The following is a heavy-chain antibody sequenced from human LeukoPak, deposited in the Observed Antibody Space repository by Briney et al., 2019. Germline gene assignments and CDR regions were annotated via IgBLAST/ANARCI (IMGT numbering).Heavy chain of an antibody. CDR3: ARYIAVVPSKAFDI. V-gene: IGHV4-39*01. J-gene: IGHJ3*02. CDR2: IYYSART. Sequence: PSETLSLTCTVSGDSISSGSYFWVWIRQPPGKGLEWIGSIYYSARTHYNPSLASRVTISVDTSRNQFSLRLGSVTAADTAVYYCARYIAVVPSKAFDIWGQGTMVTVSS. D-gene: IGHD2-2*01. CDR1: GDSISSGSYF.